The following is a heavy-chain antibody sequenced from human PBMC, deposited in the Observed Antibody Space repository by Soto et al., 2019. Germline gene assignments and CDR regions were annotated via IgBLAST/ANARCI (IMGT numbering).Heavy chain of an antibody. CDR1: GGSISSYY. Sequence: PSETLSLTCTVSGGSISSYYWSWIRQPPGKGLEWIGYIYYSGSTNYNPSLKSRVTISIDTSKNQFFLKLSSVTAADTAVYYCASSGYSSSPKRPDDAFDIWGQGTLVTVSS. V-gene: IGHV4-59*12. J-gene: IGHJ3*02. CDR3: ASSGYSSSPKRPDDAFDI. CDR2: IYYSGST. D-gene: IGHD6-13*01.